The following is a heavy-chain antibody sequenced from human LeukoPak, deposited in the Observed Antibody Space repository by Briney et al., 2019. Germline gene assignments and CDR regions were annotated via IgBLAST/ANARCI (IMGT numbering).Heavy chain of an antibody. CDR1: GFTFSYYT. CDR2: ISSSSTTI. D-gene: IGHD1-26*01. Sequence: GGSLRLSCAASGFTFSYYTMNWVRQAPGKGLEWVSYISSSSTTIYYADSVKGRFTDSRDNAKNSLYLQMNSLRADDTAVYYCARQNSGGYVDYWGQGTLVTVSS. V-gene: IGHV3-48*01. CDR3: ARQNSGGYVDY. J-gene: IGHJ4*02.